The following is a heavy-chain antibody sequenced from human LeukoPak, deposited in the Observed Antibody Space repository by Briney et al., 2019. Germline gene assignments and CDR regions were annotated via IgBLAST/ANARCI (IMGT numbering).Heavy chain of an antibody. D-gene: IGHD1-1*01. V-gene: IGHV3-23*01. CDR3: AKVVGTSGWYFDY. J-gene: IGHJ4*02. Sequence: ETLSLTCTVSGASINNSTYYWSWVRQAPGKGLEWVSGITGRSTYYADSVKGRFTISRDISKNTLYVQMNSLRAEDTAVYYCAKVVGTSGWYFDYWGQGTLVTVSS. CDR2: ITGRST. CDR1: GASINNSTYY.